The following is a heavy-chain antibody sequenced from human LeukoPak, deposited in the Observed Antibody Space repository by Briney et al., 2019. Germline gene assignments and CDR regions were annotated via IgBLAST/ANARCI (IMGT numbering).Heavy chain of an antibody. CDR3: ARVNIVVVVAAMFDP. J-gene: IGHJ5*02. Sequence: TLSLTCTVSGGSISSGGYYWSWIRQHPGKGLEWIGYIYYSGSTYYNPPLKSRVTISVDTSKNQFSLKLSSVTAADTAVYYCARVNIVVVVAAMFDPWGQGTLVTVSS. CDR1: GGSISSGGYY. V-gene: IGHV4-31*03. D-gene: IGHD2-15*01. CDR2: IYYSGST.